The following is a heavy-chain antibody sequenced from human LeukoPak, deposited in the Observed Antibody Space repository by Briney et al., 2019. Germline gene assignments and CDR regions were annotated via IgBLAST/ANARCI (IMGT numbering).Heavy chain of an antibody. CDR3: ARETREAGSGDHQTDSFDV. Sequence: GGSLRLSCAAPRFSVSDYWMHWVRQAPGKGLVWVSRINSDGSRPSYADSVKGRFTISRDNAKNTLYLQMNSLRVEDTALYYCARETREAGSGDHQTDSFDVWGQGTMVSVSS. V-gene: IGHV3-74*01. J-gene: IGHJ3*01. CDR1: RFSVSDYW. D-gene: IGHD2-15*01. CDR2: INSDGSRP.